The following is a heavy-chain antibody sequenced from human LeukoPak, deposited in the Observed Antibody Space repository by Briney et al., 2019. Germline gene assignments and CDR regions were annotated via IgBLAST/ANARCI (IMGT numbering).Heavy chain of an antibody. CDR2: ISAYNGHT. CDR1: GYNLFSYG. Sequence: ASVKVSCKSSGYNLFSYGFSWVRQAPGQGLEWMGWISAYNGHTKYAEKFQDRVTMTTDTSTRTGYMELRSLRSDDTAVYYCARGYVVVPLDVWGQGTLVTVSS. J-gene: IGHJ4*02. D-gene: IGHD3-9*01. CDR3: ARGYVVVPLDV. V-gene: IGHV1-18*01.